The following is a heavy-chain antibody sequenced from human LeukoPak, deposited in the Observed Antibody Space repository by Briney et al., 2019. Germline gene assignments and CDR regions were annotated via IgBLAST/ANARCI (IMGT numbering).Heavy chain of an antibody. V-gene: IGHV4-59*08. Sequence: DTLSLTCTVSGGSISSYYWTWIRQPPGKRLEWIGYIYNSGSTNYNPSLKSRVSMSVDTSKNQISLKLTSVTAADTAVYYCARRATTGPPYYLDYWGQGTLVTVSS. CDR3: ARRATTGPPYYLDY. D-gene: IGHD1-26*01. CDR1: GGSISSYY. CDR2: IYNSGST. J-gene: IGHJ4*02.